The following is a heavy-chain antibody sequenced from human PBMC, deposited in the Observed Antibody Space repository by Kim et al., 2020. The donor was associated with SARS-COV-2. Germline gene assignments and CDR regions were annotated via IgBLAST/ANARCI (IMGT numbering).Heavy chain of an antibody. CDR1: GFTFSSYS. J-gene: IGHJ4*02. D-gene: IGHD3-16*02. CDR3: WGTYYDYVWGSYRYQPIDY. CDR2: ISSSSSYI. V-gene: IGHV3-21*01. Sequence: GGSLRLSCAASGFTFSSYSMNWVRQAPGKGLEWVSSISSSSSYIYYADSVKGRFTISRDNAKNSLYLQMNSLRAEDTAVYYCWGTYYDYVWGSYRYQPIDYWGQGTLVTVSS.